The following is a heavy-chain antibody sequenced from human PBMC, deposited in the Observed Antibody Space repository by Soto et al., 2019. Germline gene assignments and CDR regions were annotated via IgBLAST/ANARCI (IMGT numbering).Heavy chain of an antibody. Sequence: GGSLRLSCAASGFTFSSYAMHWVRQAPGKGLEWVAVISYDGSNKYYADSVKGRFTISRDNSKNTLYLQMNSLRAEDTAVYYCARYSRSWYYYYYAMDVWGQGITVTVSS. CDR2: ISYDGSNK. D-gene: IGHD6-13*01. J-gene: IGHJ6*02. CDR1: GFTFSSYA. CDR3: ARYSRSWYYYYYAMDV. V-gene: IGHV3-30-3*01.